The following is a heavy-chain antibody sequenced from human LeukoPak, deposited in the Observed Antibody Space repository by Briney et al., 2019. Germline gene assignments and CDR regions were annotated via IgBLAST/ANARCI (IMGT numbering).Heavy chain of an antibody. J-gene: IGHJ4*02. CDR1: GFTFSSHS. V-gene: IGHV3-21*01. D-gene: IGHD1-26*01. Sequence: GGSLRLSCAASGFTFSSHSMNWVRQAPGKGLEWVSSISSSSSYIYYADSVKGRFTISRDNAKNSLYLQMNSLRAEDTAVYYCARAGSGSYDFDYWGQGTLVTISS. CDR2: ISSSSSYI. CDR3: ARAGSGSYDFDY.